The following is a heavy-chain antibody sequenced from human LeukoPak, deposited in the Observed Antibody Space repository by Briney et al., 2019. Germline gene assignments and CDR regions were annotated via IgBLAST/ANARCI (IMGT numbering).Heavy chain of an antibody. D-gene: IGHD3-22*01. J-gene: IGHJ4*02. CDR2: MNPNSGNT. CDR3: ARGEPYYYDSSGYWMH. CDR1: GYTFTSYD. Sequence: ASVKVSCKASGYTFTSYDINWVRQATGQGLEWMGWMNPNSGNTGYAQKFQGRVTMTRNTSISTAYMELSSLRSEDTAVYYCARGEPYYYDSSGYWMHWGQGTLVTVSS. V-gene: IGHV1-8*01.